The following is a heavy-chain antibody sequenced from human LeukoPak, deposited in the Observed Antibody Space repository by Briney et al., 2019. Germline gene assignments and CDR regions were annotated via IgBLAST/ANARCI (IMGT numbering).Heavy chain of an antibody. V-gene: IGHV4-39*01. CDR1: GGSISSSSYY. J-gene: IGHJ5*02. Sequence: SETLSLTCTVSGGSISSSSYYWGWIRQPPGKGLEWIGSIYYSGSTYYNPSLKSRVTISVDTSKNQFSLKLSSVTAAGTAVYYCVRRITAATVWFDPWGQGTLVTVSS. D-gene: IGHD2-15*01. CDR2: IYYSGST. CDR3: VRRITAATVWFDP.